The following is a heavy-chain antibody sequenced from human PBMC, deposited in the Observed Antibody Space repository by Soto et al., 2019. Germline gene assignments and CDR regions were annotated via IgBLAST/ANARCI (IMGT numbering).Heavy chain of an antibody. CDR3: ARGGSSSDNGMDV. V-gene: IGHV3-48*02. CDR1: GFSFSTYS. J-gene: IGHJ6*02. D-gene: IGHD6-6*01. Sequence: EVQLVESGGGLVQPGGSLRLSCAASGFSFSTYSMNWVRQAPGKGLEWVSYISSRSYTIYYVDSVKGRFTISRDTDKNSLYLQMNSLRDEDTAVYYCARGGSSSDNGMDVWGQGTTVTVSS. CDR2: ISSRSYTI.